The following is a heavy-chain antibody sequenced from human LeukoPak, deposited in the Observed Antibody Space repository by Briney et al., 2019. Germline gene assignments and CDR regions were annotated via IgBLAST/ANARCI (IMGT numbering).Heavy chain of an antibody. CDR2: INPNSGGT. V-gene: IGHV1-2*02. CDR3: ARAYSSRWQYFDY. CDR1: GYXFTGYY. J-gene: IGHJ4*02. D-gene: IGHD6-19*01. Sequence: GPSVKVSCTASGYXFTGYYMDWMRQPPGQGLEWMGWINPNSGGTNYAQKFQGRVTMTRDTSISTAYMELSRLRSDDTAVYYCARAYSSRWQYFDYWRQGILVTVSS.